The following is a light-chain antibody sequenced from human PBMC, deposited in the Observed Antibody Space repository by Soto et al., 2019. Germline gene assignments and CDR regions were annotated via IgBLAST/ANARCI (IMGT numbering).Light chain of an antibody. J-gene: IGLJ2*01. Sequence: QSALTHPPSASGSPGQSVTISCTGSSSDVGGYNYVSWYQQHPGKAPKLMIYDVSKRPSGVPDRFSGSKSGNTASLTVSGLQAEDEADYYCSSYAGSNIVVFGGGTKLTVL. V-gene: IGLV2-8*01. CDR1: SSDVGGYNY. CDR2: DVS. CDR3: SSYAGSNIVV.